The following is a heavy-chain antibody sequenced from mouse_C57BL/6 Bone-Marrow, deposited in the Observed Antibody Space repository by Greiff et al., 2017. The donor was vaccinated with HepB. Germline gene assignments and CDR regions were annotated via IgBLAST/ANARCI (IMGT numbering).Heavy chain of an antibody. CDR1: GYTFTSYW. CDR3: ARGFYYYGPRNYFDY. V-gene: IGHV1-55*01. CDR2: IYPGSGST. J-gene: IGHJ2*01. D-gene: IGHD1-1*01. Sequence: QLQQPGAELVKPGASVKMSCKASGYTFTSYWITWVKQRPGQGLEWIGDIYPGSGSTNYNEKFKSKATLTVDTSSSTAYMQLSSLTSEDSAVYYCARGFYYYGPRNYFDYWGQGTTLTVSS.